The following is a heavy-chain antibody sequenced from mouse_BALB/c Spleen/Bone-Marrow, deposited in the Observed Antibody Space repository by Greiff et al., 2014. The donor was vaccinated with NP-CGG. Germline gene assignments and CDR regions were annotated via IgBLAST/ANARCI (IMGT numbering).Heavy chain of an antibody. V-gene: IGHV1S81*02. D-gene: IGHD1-1*01. CDR1: GYTFTSYW. J-gene: IGHJ4*01. Sequence: VQLQQSGAELVKPGASVKLSCRASGYTFTSYWMHWVKQRPGQGLEWIGEINPSNGRTNYNEKFKSMATLTVDKSSSTAYMQLSRLTSEDSAVFYCARIIYGSSFNIDFWGQGTSVTVSS. CDR2: INPSNGRT. CDR3: ARIIYGSSFNIDF.